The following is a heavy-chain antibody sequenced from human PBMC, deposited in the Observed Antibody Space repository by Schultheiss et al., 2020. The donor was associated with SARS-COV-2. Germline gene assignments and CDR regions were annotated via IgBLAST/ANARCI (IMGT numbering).Heavy chain of an antibody. Sequence: SGPTLVKPTQTLTLTCTFSGFSLSTSGMCVSWIRQPPGKALEWLALIDWDDDKYYSTSLKTRLTISKDTSKNQVVLTMTNMDPVDTATYYCARANQYSSGWYGNYYYGMDVWGQGTTVTVSS. CDR1: GFSLSTSGMC. V-gene: IGHV2-70*12. CDR2: IDWDDDK. D-gene: IGHD6-19*01. J-gene: IGHJ6*02. CDR3: ARANQYSSGWYGNYYYGMDV.